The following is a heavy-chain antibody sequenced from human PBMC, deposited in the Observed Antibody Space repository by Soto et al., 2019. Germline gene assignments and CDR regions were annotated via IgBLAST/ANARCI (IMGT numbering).Heavy chain of an antibody. CDR3: ISVVVPL. CDR1: GFTFSDYW. Sequence: EVQLVESGGGLVQPGGSLRLSCAVSGFTFSDYWMHWVRQAPGKGLVWVSRISQDGTTTNYADSVKGRFTVSRDNAKNTLYLQMDSLRAEDTANYYCISVVVPLWGQGTLVTVSS. D-gene: IGHD2-21*01. V-gene: IGHV3-74*01. J-gene: IGHJ4*02. CDR2: ISQDGTTT.